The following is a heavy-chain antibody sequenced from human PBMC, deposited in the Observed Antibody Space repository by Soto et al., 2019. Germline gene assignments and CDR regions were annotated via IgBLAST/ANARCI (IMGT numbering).Heavy chain of an antibody. D-gene: IGHD3-3*01. CDR1: GYNFAGYW. V-gene: IGHV5-51*01. J-gene: IGHJ4*02. Sequence: VASLKISCKVSGYNFAGYWIAWVRQMPGKGLELMGIIYPSDSDTRYRPSFQGQVTISADKSISSAYLQWSSLRASDTAMYYCARGGVSTRTFDYWGQGTPVTVS. CDR2: IYPSDSDT. CDR3: ARGGVSTRTFDY.